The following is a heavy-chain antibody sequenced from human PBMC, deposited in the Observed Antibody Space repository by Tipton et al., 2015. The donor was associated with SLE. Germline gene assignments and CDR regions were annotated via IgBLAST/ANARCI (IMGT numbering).Heavy chain of an antibody. CDR1: GYTFSSHA. Sequence: QLVQSGAEVKKPGASVKVSCKASGYTFSSHAISWVRQAPGQGLEWMGWIGTYNGNTNYAQRLQDRVTVTTDPSTSTAYMELRSLRSDDTAVYYCARVKGNFFDYWGQGTLVTVSS. V-gene: IGHV1-18*01. J-gene: IGHJ4*02. CDR2: IGTYNGNT. D-gene: IGHD1-7*01. CDR3: ARVKGNFFDY.